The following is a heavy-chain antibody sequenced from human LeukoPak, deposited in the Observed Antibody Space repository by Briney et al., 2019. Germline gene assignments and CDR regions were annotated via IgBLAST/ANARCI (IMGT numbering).Heavy chain of an antibody. CDR1: GFTFNNYI. V-gene: IGHV3-23*01. J-gene: IGHJ2*01. Sequence: GGSLRLSCAASGFTFNNYIMNWVRQAPGKGLEWVSTIVGSGDTTYYADSVKGRFTVSRDNSKNTLYLQMSGLRVEDTAVYYCAKGRSAGYWYFDLWGRGTLVTVSS. CDR3: AKGRSAGYWYFDL. D-gene: IGHD6-19*01. CDR2: IVGSGDTT.